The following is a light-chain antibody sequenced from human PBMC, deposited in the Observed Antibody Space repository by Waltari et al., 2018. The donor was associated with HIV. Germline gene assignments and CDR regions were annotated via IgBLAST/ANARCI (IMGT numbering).Light chain of an antibody. CDR2: QND. CDR1: SYNIGNNF. V-gene: IGLV1-47*01. J-gene: IGLJ2*01. CDR3: SAWDDKLTALV. Sequence: QSVLTQPPSASGTPGQRVTISCSGNSYNIGNNFVSWYQQVPGMAPKLLIYQNDQRPSGVPDRFSGSKSGTSASLAISGRRSEDEADYYCSAWDDKLTALVFGGGTKLTDL.